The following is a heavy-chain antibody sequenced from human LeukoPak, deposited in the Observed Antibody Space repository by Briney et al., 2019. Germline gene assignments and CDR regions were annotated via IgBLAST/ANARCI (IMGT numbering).Heavy chain of an antibody. CDR3: ARGGVYSSGWYSLMGPIFDY. CDR2: ISSSGSTI. CDR1: GSTFSSYE. V-gene: IGHV3-48*03. Sequence: QPGGSLRLSCAASGSTFSSYEMNWVRQAPGKGLEWVSYISSSGSTIYYADSVKGRFTISRDNAKNSLYLQMNSLRAEDTAVYYCARGGVYSSGWYSLMGPIFDYWGQGTLVTVSS. J-gene: IGHJ4*02. D-gene: IGHD6-19*01.